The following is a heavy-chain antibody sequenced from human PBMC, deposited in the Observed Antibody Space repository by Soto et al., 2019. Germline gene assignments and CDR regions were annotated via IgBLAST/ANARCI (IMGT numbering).Heavy chain of an antibody. V-gene: IGHV3-7*01. CDR1: EFTFDKYY. CDR3: ARGNWNYYYGFDV. D-gene: IGHD1-20*01. Sequence: GGSLRLSCASSEFTFDKYYMTWVRQAPGKGPEWVANIKPDGSEQYYVDSVKGRFTISRDNANNSLYLQMNSLRAEDTAVYFCARGNWNYYYGFDVWGQGTTVTVSS. J-gene: IGHJ6*02. CDR2: IKPDGSEQ.